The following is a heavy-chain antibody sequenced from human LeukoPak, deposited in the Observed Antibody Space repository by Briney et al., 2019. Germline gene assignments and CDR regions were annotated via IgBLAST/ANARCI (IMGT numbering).Heavy chain of an antibody. D-gene: IGHD6-13*01. J-gene: IGHJ4*02. CDR3: AREIAAGGTGYYFDY. CDR2: INHSGST. V-gene: IGHV4-34*01. CDR1: GGSFSGYY. Sequence: SETLSLTCAVYGGSFSGYYWSWIRQPPGKGLEWIGEINHSGSTNYNPSLKSRVTISVDTSKNQFSLKLSSVTAADTAVYYCAREIAAGGTGYYFDYWGQGILVTVSS.